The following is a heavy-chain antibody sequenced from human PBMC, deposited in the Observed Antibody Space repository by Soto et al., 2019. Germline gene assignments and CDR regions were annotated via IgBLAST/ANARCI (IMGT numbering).Heavy chain of an antibody. V-gene: IGHV3-30*18. J-gene: IGHJ4*02. CDR2: ITYDGGNK. CDR1: GFNFDNYG. D-gene: IGHD1-7*01. CDR3: AKDRVGGTFYTPLGF. Sequence: GGSLRLSCQASGFNFDNYGMHWVRQAPGKGLEWVAVITYDGGNKYYADSVKGRFTISRDNSKNTLSLHLNTLKPEDTAVYHCAKDRVGGTFYTPLGFWGQGTLVTVSS.